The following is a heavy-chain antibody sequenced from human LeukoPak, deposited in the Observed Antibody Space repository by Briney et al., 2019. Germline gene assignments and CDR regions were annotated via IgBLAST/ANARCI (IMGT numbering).Heavy chain of an antibody. D-gene: IGHD1-1*01. J-gene: IGHJ4*02. Sequence: GGSLRLSCAASGFTFSSYSMNWVRQAPGKGLEWVSSISSSSSYIYYADSVKGRFTIPRDNAKNSLYLQMNSLRAEDTAVYYCAREANWNLDYWGQGTLVTVSS. CDR2: ISSSSSYI. CDR1: GFTFSSYS. V-gene: IGHV3-21*01. CDR3: AREANWNLDY.